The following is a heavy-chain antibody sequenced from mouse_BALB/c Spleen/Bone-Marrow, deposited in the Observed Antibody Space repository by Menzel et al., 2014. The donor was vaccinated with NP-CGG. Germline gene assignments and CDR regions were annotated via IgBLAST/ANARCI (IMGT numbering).Heavy chain of an antibody. J-gene: IGHJ2*01. CDR1: GFTFIDYY. D-gene: IGHD4-1*01. Sequence: EVQGVESGGGLVQPGGSLKLSCVTSGFTFIDYYMNWVRQPPEKALEWVGFIRNKAYGYTTEYSASVKGRFTISRDNSQSILYLQMNTLRAEDSATYYCTRDMGGILFDSWGQGTTLTVSS. CDR3: TRDMGGILFDS. CDR2: IRNKAYGYTT. V-gene: IGHV7-3*02.